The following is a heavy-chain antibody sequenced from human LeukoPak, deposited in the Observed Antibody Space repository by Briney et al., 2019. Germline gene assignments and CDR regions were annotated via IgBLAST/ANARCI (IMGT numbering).Heavy chain of an antibody. D-gene: IGHD5-18*01. CDR2: IYTTGST. CDR1: GGSISSYY. Sequence: SETLSLTCTVSGGSISSYYWSWLRQPAGKGLEWIGRIYTTGSTNYNPSLKSRVTMSVDTSKNQFSLTLSSVTAADTAVYYCARDPEVDTGTGPRFDYWGQGTLVTVSS. CDR3: ARDPEVDTGTGPRFDY. V-gene: IGHV4-4*07. J-gene: IGHJ4*02.